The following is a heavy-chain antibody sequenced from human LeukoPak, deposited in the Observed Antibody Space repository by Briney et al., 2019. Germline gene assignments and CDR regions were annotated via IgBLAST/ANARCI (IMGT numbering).Heavy chain of an antibody. CDR2: IYYSGST. CDR1: GGSISSFY. V-gene: IGHV4-39*07. Sequence: SETLSLTCTVSGGSISSFYWSWIRQPPGKGLEWIGSIYYSGSTYYNPSLKSRVTISVDTSKNQFSLKLSSVTAADTAVYFCARVAAAGNYYFDYWGQGTLVTVSS. J-gene: IGHJ4*02. CDR3: ARVAAAGNYYFDY. D-gene: IGHD6-13*01.